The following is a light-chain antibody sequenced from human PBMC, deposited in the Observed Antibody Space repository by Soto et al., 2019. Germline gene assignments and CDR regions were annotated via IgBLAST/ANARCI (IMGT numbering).Light chain of an antibody. J-gene: IGKJ4*01. V-gene: IGKV1-9*01. Sequence: IPLTQSPFSLSASVGDTVTITCRASPDISRSLAWYQQNPGRAPKLLIYAASTLYTGVPSRFLGSGDGTEFTLSISSLQPEDFATYYCQQVNSYPLTFGGGTKVEIK. CDR3: QQVNSYPLT. CDR1: PDISRS. CDR2: AAS.